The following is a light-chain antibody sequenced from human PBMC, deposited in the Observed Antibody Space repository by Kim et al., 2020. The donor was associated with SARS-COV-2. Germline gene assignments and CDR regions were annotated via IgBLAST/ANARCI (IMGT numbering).Light chain of an antibody. CDR2: DKA. CDR3: LLSSRGVGV. Sequence: PGGTVTLTCGSSTGAVTNGHYPYWFQQKPGQAPRTLIYDKANKHSWTPARFSGSLLGGKAALTLSGAQPEDEADYYCLLSSRGVGVFGGGTQLTVL. V-gene: IGLV7-46*01. J-gene: IGLJ2*01. CDR1: TGAVTNGHY.